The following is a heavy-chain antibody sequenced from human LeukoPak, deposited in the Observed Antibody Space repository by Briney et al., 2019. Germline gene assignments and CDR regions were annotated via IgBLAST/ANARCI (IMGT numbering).Heavy chain of an antibody. D-gene: IGHD3-9*01. CDR1: GFTFDDYA. Sequence: GGSLRLSCAASGFTFDDYAMHWVRQAPGKGLEWVSGISWNSGSIGYADSVKGRFTISRDNAKNSLYLQMNSLRAEDTALYYCAKGGNPYYDILTGYYFDYWGQGTLVTVSS. CDR2: ISWNSGSI. CDR3: AKGGNPYYDILTGYYFDY. V-gene: IGHV3-9*01. J-gene: IGHJ4*02.